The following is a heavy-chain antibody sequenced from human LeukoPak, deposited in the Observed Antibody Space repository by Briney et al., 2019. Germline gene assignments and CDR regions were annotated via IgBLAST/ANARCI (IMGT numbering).Heavy chain of an antibody. CDR2: IYHSGST. CDR3: ARESSEYSSGWYGYADY. J-gene: IGHJ4*02. D-gene: IGHD6-19*01. V-gene: IGHV4-38-2*02. Sequence: SETLSLTCAVYGGSFSGYYWGWIRQPPGKGLEWIGSIYHSGSTYYNPSLKSRVTISVDTSKNQFSLKLSSVTAADTAVYYCARESSEYSSGWYGYADYWGQGTLVTVSS. CDR1: GGSFSGYY.